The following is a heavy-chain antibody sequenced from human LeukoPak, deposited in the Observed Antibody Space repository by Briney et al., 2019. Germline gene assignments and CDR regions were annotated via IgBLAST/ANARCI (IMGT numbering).Heavy chain of an antibody. CDR1: GLIFSSYA. J-gene: IGHJ4*02. V-gene: IGHV3-23*01. Sequence: GGSLRLSCKASGLIFSSYAMTWVRQAPGRWLEWASAISGGGDITYFPDSVKGRFTVCRDNSKRTPYLQRNSLRADDTAVYYCAKDIYQNRAQWDAAMVMGFDYWGQGALVTVSS. CDR2: ISGGGDIT. CDR3: AKDIYQNRAQWDAAMVMGFDY. D-gene: IGHD5-18*01.